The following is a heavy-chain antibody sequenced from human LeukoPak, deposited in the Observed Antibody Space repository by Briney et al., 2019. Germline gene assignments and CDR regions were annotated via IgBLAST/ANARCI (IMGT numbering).Heavy chain of an antibody. V-gene: IGHV3-48*01. Sequence: GGSQSLSCAPSGLPLSSYSMNWARHARGGGRECVTYISSDGSSICYADFVKGRFNISRDNAKNSLYLQMNGLRGEDTAVYYCARRFDYWGQGILVTVSS. CDR1: GLPLSSYS. CDR3: ARRFDY. CDR2: ISSDGSSI. J-gene: IGHJ4*02.